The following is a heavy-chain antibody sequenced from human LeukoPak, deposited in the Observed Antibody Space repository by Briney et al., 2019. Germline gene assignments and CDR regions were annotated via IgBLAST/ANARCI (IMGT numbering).Heavy chain of an antibody. Sequence: GGSLRLSCAASRFTFSSYWMHWVRQAPGKGLVWVSRINSDGSSTSYADSVKGRFTISRDNAKNTLYLQMNSLRAEDTAVYYCAVAGSSDYYFDYWGQGTLVTVSS. CDR3: AVAGSSDYYFDY. D-gene: IGHD6-19*01. J-gene: IGHJ4*02. CDR1: RFTFSSYW. V-gene: IGHV3-74*01. CDR2: INSDGSST.